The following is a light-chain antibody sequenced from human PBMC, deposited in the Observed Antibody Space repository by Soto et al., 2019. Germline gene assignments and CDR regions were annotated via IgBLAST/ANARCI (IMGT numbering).Light chain of an antibody. CDR3: TAWDDSLNGMI. J-gene: IGLJ2*01. V-gene: IGLV1-44*01. CDR1: SSNIGSNN. CDR2: SNN. Sequence: QAVVTQAPSASGTPGQRVTISCSGSSSNIGSNNVNWYQQVPGTAPKFLIYSNNQRPSGVPDRFSGSESGTSASLAISGLQSEDEADYYCTAWDDSLNGMIFGGGTKLTVL.